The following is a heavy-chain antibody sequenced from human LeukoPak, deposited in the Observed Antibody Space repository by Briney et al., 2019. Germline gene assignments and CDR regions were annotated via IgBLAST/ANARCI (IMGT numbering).Heavy chain of an antibody. CDR2: ISGSGGST. Sequence: PGGSLRLSCAASGFTFSSYAMSWVRQAPGKGLEWVTTISGSGGSTYYADFVKGRFTISRDNSKNTLYLQMNSLRAEDTAVYYCAKRPGSGSYPNWFDPWGQGTLVTVSS. V-gene: IGHV3-23*01. CDR1: GFTFSSYA. CDR3: AKRPGSGSYPNWFDP. D-gene: IGHD3-10*01. J-gene: IGHJ5*02.